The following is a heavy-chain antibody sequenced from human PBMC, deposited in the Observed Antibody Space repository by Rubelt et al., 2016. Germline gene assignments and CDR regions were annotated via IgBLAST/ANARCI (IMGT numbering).Heavy chain of an antibody. CDR2: LFSGST. V-gene: IGHV4-39*07. CDR1: GDPINTNNYY. CDR3: ARVERAGLLWDV. D-gene: IGHD3-10*01. J-gene: IGHJ6*02. Sequence: QLHLHESGPGQVRPSETLSLTCTVSGDPINTNNYYWGWIRQPPGKGLQWIGSLFSGSTYYNPSLKSRVTISIDTSKNQFPRGLGSVTAADTAVYFCARVERAGLLWDVWGQGTAVTVSS.